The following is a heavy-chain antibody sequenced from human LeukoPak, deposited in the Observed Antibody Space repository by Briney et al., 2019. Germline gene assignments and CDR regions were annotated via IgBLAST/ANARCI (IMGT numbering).Heavy chain of an antibody. CDR1: GGSISSYY. CDR3: ARNLGVTNLDY. J-gene: IGHJ4*02. Sequence: SETLSLTCTVSGGSISSYYWSWIRQPPGKGLEWIGYIYYSGSTNYNPSLKSRVTISVDTSKNQFSLKLNSVTAADTAVYYCARNLGVTNLDYWGQGTLVTVSS. D-gene: IGHD1-26*01. V-gene: IGHV4-59*08. CDR2: IYYSGST.